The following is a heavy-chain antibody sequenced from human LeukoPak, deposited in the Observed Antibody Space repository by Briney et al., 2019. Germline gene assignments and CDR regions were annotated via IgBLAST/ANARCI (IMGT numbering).Heavy chain of an antibody. D-gene: IGHD7-27*01. CDR3: ARGGFWGNYYYMDV. CDR2: IYYSGST. V-gene: IGHV4-59*12. CDR1: GGSISGYY. Sequence: PSETLSLTCTVSGGSISGYYWSWIRQPPGKGLEWIGYIYYSGSTNYNLSLKSRVTMSVDTSKNQFSLKLSSVTAADTAVYYCARGGFWGNYYYMDVWGKGTTVTVSS. J-gene: IGHJ6*03.